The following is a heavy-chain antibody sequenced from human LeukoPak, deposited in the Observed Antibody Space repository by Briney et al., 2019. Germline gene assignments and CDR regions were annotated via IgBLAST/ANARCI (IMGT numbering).Heavy chain of an antibody. CDR3: ARDRSAAYYRDYFDY. CDR2: IYNSESI. V-gene: IGHV4-4*07. Sequence: SETLSLTCSVSGGSMSGYYWSWIRQFAGKGLEWIGRIYNSESINYSPSLKSRITMSVDTSKNRFYLKLTSVTAADTALYYCARDRSAAYYRDYFDYWGQGVLVTVSS. J-gene: IGHJ4*02. CDR1: GGSMSGYY. D-gene: IGHD3-22*01.